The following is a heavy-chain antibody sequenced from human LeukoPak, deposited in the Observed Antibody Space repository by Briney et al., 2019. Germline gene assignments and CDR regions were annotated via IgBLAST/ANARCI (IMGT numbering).Heavy chain of an antibody. D-gene: IGHD3-10*01. CDR1: GGSISSYY. J-gene: IGHJ4*02. CDR3: ARVLWFGEYQYLDY. Sequence: SETLSLTCTVSGGSISSYYWSWIRQPPGKGLEWIGYIYYSGSTNYNPSLKSRVTISVDTSKNQFSLKLSSMTAADTAVYYCARVLWFGEYQYLDYWGQGTLVTVSS. CDR2: IYYSGST. V-gene: IGHV4-59*01.